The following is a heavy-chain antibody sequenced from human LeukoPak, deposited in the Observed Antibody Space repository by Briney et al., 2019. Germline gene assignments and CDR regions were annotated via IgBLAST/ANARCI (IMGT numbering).Heavy chain of an antibody. V-gene: IGHV1-2*02. CDR3: ARDFGGEDFWSANY. CDR2: INPNSGGT. J-gene: IGHJ4*02. Sequence: GASVKVSCKASGGTFSSYAISWVRQAPGQGLEWMGWINPNSGGTNYAQKFQGRVTMTRDTSISTAYMELSRLRSDDTAVYYCARDFGGEDFWSANYWGQGTLVTVSS. CDR1: GGTFSSYA. D-gene: IGHD3-3*01.